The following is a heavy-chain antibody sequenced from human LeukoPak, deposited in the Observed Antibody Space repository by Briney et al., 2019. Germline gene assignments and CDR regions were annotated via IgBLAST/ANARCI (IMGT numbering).Heavy chain of an antibody. J-gene: IGHJ5*02. D-gene: IGHD1-26*01. Sequence: SETLSLTCTVSGDSLSTYYWSWIRQPPGKGLEWIGYIYYSGSTNYNPSLKSRVTISVDTSKNQFSLKLSSVTAADTAVYYCARQNSGSYPYNWFDPWGQGTLVTVSS. CDR3: ARQNSGSYPYNWFDP. V-gene: IGHV4-59*08. CDR2: IYYSGST. CDR1: GDSLSTYY.